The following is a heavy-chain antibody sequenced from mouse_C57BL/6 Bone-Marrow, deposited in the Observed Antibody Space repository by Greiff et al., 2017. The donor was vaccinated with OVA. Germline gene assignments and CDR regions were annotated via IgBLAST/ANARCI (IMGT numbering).Heavy chain of an antibody. V-gene: IGHV1-55*01. CDR3: ASGRGWYFDV. J-gene: IGHJ1*03. D-gene: IGHD3-1*01. CDR2: IYPGSGST. Sequence: QVQLQQPGAELVKPGASVKMSCKASGYTFTSYWITWVKQRPGQGLEWIGDIYPGSGSTNYNEKFKSKATLTVDTSSSTAYMQLSSLTSEDAAVYYCASGRGWYFDVWGTGTTVTVSS. CDR1: GYTFTSYW.